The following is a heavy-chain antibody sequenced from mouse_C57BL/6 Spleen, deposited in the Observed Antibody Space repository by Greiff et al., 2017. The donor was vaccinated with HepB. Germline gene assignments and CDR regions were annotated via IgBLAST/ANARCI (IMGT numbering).Heavy chain of an antibody. D-gene: IGHD2-1*01. CDR3: ANRNYFSYYAMDY. CDR2: IYPGDGDT. Sequence: QVQLQQSGPELVKPGASVKISCKASGYAFSSSWMNWVKQRPGKGLEWIGRIYPGDGDTNYNGKFKGKATLSADKSSSTAYMQLSSLTSEDSAVYFCANRNYFSYYAMDYWGQGTSVTVAS. J-gene: IGHJ4*01. CDR1: GYAFSSSW. V-gene: IGHV1-82*01.